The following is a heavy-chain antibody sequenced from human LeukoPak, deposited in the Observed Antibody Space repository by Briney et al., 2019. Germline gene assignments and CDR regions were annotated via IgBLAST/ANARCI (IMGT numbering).Heavy chain of an antibody. CDR1: GGSLSSGSDY. CDR2: IYTSGRT. D-gene: IGHD5-12*01. V-gene: IGHV4-61*02. J-gene: IGHJ3*02. CDR3: ARHWDIVATIYAFDI. Sequence: SETLSLTCTLPGGSLSSGSDYWSWIRQPAGKGLEWLGRIYTSGRTNYNPSLKSRVTISVDTSKNQFTRKLSSVTAADTAVYYWARHWDIVATIYAFDIWGQGTMVTVSS.